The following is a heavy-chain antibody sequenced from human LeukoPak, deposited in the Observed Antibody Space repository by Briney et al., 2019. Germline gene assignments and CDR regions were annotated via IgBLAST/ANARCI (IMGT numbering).Heavy chain of an antibody. J-gene: IGHJ4*02. CDR2: ISWNSGSI. CDR1: GFTFDDDG. V-gene: IGHV3-9*01. Sequence: PGRPRRLCCAASGFTFDDDGMHWARQAPGNGLERVSGISWNSGSIGYADSVKGRFTISRDNAKNSLYLQMNSLRAEDTALYYCAKDIDFKYDSSGNFDYWGQGTLVTVSS. D-gene: IGHD3-22*01. CDR3: AKDIDFKYDSSGNFDY.